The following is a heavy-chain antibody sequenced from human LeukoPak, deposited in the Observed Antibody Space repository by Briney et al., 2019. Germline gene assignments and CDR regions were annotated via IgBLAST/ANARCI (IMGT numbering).Heavy chain of an antibody. Sequence: GESLKISCKIGGYGFTTYWIGWVRLMSGEGLEWMGIIYPGDSDTRYSPSFQGQVTISADKSISTAYLQWSSLKASDTAMYYCARPGDYVWGSYRPTDAFDIWGQGTMVTVSS. CDR2: IYPGDSDT. CDR1: GYGFTTYW. CDR3: ARPGDYVWGSYRPTDAFDI. D-gene: IGHD3-16*02. J-gene: IGHJ3*02. V-gene: IGHV5-51*01.